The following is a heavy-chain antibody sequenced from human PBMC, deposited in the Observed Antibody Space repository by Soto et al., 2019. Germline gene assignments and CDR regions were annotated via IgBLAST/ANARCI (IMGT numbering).Heavy chain of an antibody. J-gene: IGHJ4*02. V-gene: IGHV1-18*01. CDR2: ISAYNGNT. Sequence: QVQLVQSGAEVKKPGASVKVSCKASGYTFTSYGISWVRQAPGQGLEWMGWISAYNGNTNYAQKLQGRVTMTTDTCTSRADLELRSLRSGDTAVYYCARSLLWLVEVSAYIDYWGQGPLVTVSS. D-gene: IGHD3-10*01. CDR3: ARSLLWLVEVSAYIDY. CDR1: GYTFTSYG.